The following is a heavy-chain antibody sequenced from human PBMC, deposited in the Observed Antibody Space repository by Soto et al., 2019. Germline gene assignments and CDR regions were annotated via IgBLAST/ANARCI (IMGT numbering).Heavy chain of an antibody. Sequence: ASVKVSCKASGYTFTKYNMHWVRQAPGQGLEWMGWISPDNGNTNYAQKLQGRVTMTTDTSTSTAYMELRSLRSDDTAVYYCARALGYSGYAGMDVWGQGTTVTVSS. CDR1: GYTFTKYN. CDR3: ARALGYSGYAGMDV. D-gene: IGHD5-12*01. V-gene: IGHV1-18*01. CDR2: ISPDNGNT. J-gene: IGHJ6*02.